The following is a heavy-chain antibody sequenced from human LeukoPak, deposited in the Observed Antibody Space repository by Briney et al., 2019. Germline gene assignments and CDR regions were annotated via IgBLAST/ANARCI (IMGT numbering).Heavy chain of an antibody. J-gene: IGHJ4*02. CDR2: ISGDERYT. D-gene: IGHD4-11*01. V-gene: IGHV3-64D*06. CDR1: GFTFSSYT. CDR3: VRDSDNYLFDH. Sequence: GGSLRLSCSVFGFTFSSYTMHWVRRTPGKGLEFISTISGDERYTNYADSVKGRFTISRDNSRDTLYLQMSSLRIDDTAVYCCVRDSDNYLFDHWGQGTLVTVAS.